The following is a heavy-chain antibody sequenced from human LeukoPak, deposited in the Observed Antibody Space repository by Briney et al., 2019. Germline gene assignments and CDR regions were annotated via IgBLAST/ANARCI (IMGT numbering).Heavy chain of an antibody. CDR2: TYYRSKWHN. CDR1: GDSVSSNSAT. D-gene: IGHD1-26*01. Sequence: SQTLSLTCAISGDSVSSNSATWNWTRQSPSRGLEWLGRTYYRSKWHNNYAVSVRSRITINPDTSKNQFSLQLNSVTPEDTAVYYCARGQGGATDYWGQGTLVTVSS. J-gene: IGHJ4*02. CDR3: ARGQGGATDY. V-gene: IGHV6-1*01.